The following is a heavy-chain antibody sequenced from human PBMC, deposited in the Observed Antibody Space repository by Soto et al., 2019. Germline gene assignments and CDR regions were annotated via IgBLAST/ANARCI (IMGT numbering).Heavy chain of an antibody. V-gene: IGHV3-15*01. J-gene: IGHJ6*02. Sequence: SGGSLRLSCAASGFTFSKAWMSWVRQAPGKGLDWVGRIKSKTDGGTIDYAAPVKGRFTISRDDSKNTLYLQMNSLRTEDAAVYYCSTGGKYYGMDVWGQGTTVTVSS. CDR2: IKSKTDGGTI. CDR1: GFTFSKAW. D-gene: IGHD1-26*01. CDR3: STGGKYYGMDV.